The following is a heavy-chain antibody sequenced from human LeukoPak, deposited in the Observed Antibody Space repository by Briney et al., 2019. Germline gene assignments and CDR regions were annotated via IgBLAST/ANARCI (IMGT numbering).Heavy chain of an antibody. Sequence: SVTVSCTASGGTFSSYAISWVRQAPGQGLEWMGGIIPIFGTANYAQKFQGRVTITADESTSTAYMELSSLRSEDTAVYYCARDGVSGSQRHNWFDPWGQGTLVTVSS. CDR2: IIPIFGTA. J-gene: IGHJ5*02. CDR1: GGTFSSYA. CDR3: ARDGVSGSQRHNWFDP. D-gene: IGHD3-10*01. V-gene: IGHV1-69*13.